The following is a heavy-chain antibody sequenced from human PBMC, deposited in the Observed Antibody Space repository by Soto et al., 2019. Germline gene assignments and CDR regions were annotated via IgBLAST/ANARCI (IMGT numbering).Heavy chain of an antibody. CDR3: ASRLWTTVTNDV. J-gene: IGHJ6*02. Sequence: QVQLVQSGAEVKKPGSSVKVSCKASGGTFSSYAISWVRQAPGQGLEWMGGIIPIFGTANYAQKFPGRVTMTADESTSAAYMELSSLRSEDPAVYYCASRLWTTVTNDVWGQGTKVTVSS. V-gene: IGHV1-69*12. CDR2: IIPIFGTA. CDR1: GGTFSSYA. D-gene: IGHD4-17*01.